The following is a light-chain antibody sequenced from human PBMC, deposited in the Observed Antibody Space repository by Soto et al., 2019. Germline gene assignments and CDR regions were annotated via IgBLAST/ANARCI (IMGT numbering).Light chain of an antibody. V-gene: IGKV4-1*01. CDR3: QQHYRTPQT. J-gene: IGKJ1*01. CDR1: QSLLYSSNNKNY. Sequence: DIVMTQSPDSLAVSLGERATINCKSSQSLLYSSNNKNYLAWYQQKPGQPPKLLIYWASTRESGVPARFSGSGSETDFTLTISNLQAEDVAAYYCQQHYRTPQTFGQGTKVEIK. CDR2: WAS.